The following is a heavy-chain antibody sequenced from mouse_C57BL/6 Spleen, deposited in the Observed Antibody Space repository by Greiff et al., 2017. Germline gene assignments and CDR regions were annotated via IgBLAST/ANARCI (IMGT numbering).Heavy chain of an antibody. J-gene: IGHJ2*01. CDR3: ARVYDYDDYFDY. CDR1: GFTFSDYG. V-gene: IGHV5-17*01. D-gene: IGHD2-4*01. Sequence: EVKLEESGGGLVKPGGSLKLSCAASGFTFSDYGMHWVRQAPEKGLEWVAYISSGSSTIYYADTVKGRFTISRDNAKNTLFLQMTSLRSEDTAMYYCARVYDYDDYFDYWGQGTTLTVSS. CDR2: ISSGSSTI.